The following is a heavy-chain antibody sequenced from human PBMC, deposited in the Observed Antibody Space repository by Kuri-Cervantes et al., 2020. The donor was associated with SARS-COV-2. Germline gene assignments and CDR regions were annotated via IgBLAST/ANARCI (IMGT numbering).Heavy chain of an antibody. D-gene: IGHD3-10*01. CDR2: ISWNSGSI. Sequence: SLKISCAASGFTFDDYAMHWVRQAPGKGLEWVSGISWNSGSIGYADSVKGRFTISRDNAKNSLYLQMNSLRAEDTAVYFCARSVGYNWFDPWGQGTLVTVSS. V-gene: IGHV3-9*01. CDR1: GFTFDDYA. CDR3: ARSVGYNWFDP. J-gene: IGHJ5*02.